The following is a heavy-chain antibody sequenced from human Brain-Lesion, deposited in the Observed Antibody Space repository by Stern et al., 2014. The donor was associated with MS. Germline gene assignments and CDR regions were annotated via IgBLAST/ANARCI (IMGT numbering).Heavy chain of an antibody. CDR2: IHPGGSA. CDR1: GGSISSGSDY. Sequence: VQLVESGPGLVKPSQTLSLTCTVSGGSISSGSDYWSWLRQPVGKGLEWIGRIHPGGSAFYTPSLKSRVTISTDTSMNQFSLELNSATAADTAIYYCASGYRIFDYWGQGILVTVSS. V-gene: IGHV4-61*02. D-gene: IGHD5-18*01. J-gene: IGHJ4*02. CDR3: ASGYRIFDY.